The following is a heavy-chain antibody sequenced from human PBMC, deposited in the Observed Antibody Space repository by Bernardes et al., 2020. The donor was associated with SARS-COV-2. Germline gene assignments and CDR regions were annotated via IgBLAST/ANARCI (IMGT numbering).Heavy chain of an antibody. Sequence: GGSLRLSCTASGFTFSIYAMSWVRQAPGKGLEWVSAISGRGGSTCYADSVRGRFTISRDNSKNTLYMQMNSLRADDTAVYYCAKVIAAAGKGGVFDYYYGMGVWGQGTTVTVS. D-gene: IGHD6-13*01. CDR3: AKVIAAAGKGGVFDYYYGMGV. CDR2: ISGRGGST. CDR1: GFTFSIYA. J-gene: IGHJ6*02. V-gene: IGHV3-23*01.